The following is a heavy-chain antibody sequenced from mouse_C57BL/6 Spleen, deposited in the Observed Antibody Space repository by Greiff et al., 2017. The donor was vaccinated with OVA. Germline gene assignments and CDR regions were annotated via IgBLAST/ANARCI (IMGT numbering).Heavy chain of an antibody. J-gene: IGHJ3*01. CDR2: ISSGGDYI. CDR3: TRGGFGDYWFAY. D-gene: IGHD2-4*01. Sequence: EVKVEESGEGLVKPGGSLKLSCAASGFTFSSYAMSWVRQTPEKRLEWVAYISSGGDYIYYADTVKGRFTISRDNARNTLYLQMSSLKSEDTAMYYCTRGGFGDYWFAYWGQGTLVTVSA. CDR1: GFTFSSYA. V-gene: IGHV5S21*01.